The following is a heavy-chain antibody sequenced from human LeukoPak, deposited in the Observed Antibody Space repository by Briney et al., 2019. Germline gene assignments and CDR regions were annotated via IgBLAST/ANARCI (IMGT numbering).Heavy chain of an antibody. CDR2: IYPGDSDT. D-gene: IGHD6-6*01. V-gene: IGHV5-51*01. CDR3: ATQHREYSSSSGGYYYYYMDV. J-gene: IGHJ6*03. Sequence: GESLKISCKGSGYSFTSYWIGWVRQMPGKGLEWMGIIYPGDSDTRYSPSFQGQVTISADKSISTAYLQWSSLKASDTAMYYCATQHREYSSSSGGYYYYYMDVWGKGTTVTVSS. CDR1: GYSFTSYW.